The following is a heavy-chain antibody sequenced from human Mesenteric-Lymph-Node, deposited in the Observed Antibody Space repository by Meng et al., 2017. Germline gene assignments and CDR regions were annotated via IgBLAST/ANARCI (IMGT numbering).Heavy chain of an antibody. V-gene: IGHV1-2*02. CDR3: ACNRGVAVAGTSPNAFDI. CDR1: GYTFTDYY. J-gene: IGHJ3*02. Sequence: ASVKVSCKASGYTFTDYYLHWVRQAPGQGLEWMGWIHPDGGANYAPKFQGRVTMTRDTSISTAYMELSRLRSDDTAVYYCACNRGVAVAGTSPNAFDIWGQGTMVTV. CDR2: IHPDGGA. D-gene: IGHD6-19*01.